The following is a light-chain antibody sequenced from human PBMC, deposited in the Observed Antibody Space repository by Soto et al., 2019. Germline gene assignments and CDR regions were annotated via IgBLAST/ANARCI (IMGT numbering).Light chain of an antibody. CDR2: LGS. CDR3: MQGIQTHRT. CDR1: QSLLHSSGYDY. J-gene: IGKJ3*01. Sequence: EIVMTQSPLSLPVTPGEAASISCRSSQSLLHSSGYDYLHWYLQKPGQSPQLLIYLGSNRASGVPDRFSGSGSGTDFTLKISRVEDEDVGVYYCMQGIQTHRTLGPGTKVDIK. V-gene: IGKV2-28*01.